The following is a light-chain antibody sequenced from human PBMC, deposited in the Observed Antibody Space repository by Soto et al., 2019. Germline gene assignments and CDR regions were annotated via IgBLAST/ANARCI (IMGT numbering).Light chain of an antibody. CDR1: QSVSSR. CDR2: GAS. J-gene: IGKJ1*01. CDR3: QQYGSSPWT. Sequence: TQSPTTLSVSSWEIVTPFPRASQSVSSRLAWYQQKPGQAPRLLIYGASSRATGIPDRFSGSGSGTDFTLTISRLEPEDFAVYYCQQYGSSPWTFGQGTKVDIK. V-gene: IGKV3-20*01.